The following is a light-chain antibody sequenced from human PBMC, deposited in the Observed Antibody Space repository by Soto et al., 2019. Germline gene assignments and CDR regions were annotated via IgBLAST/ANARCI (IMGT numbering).Light chain of an antibody. V-gene: IGKV1-5*01. CDR2: DAS. CDR3: QLSYSSFT. CDR1: QSISKW. Sequence: DKLITQSPSIWSTCVGGTVPITFRASQSISKWVAWYQQRAGKAPTALIFDASNSEKGVPSRFSGSGSGTEFTLTISGLQPEDFATYYCQLSYSSFTFGGGTKVDIK. J-gene: IGKJ4*01.